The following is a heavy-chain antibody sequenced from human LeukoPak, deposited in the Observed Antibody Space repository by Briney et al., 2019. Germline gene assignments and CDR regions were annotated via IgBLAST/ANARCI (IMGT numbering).Heavy chain of an antibody. CDR3: ASDGAADSGEYFQH. J-gene: IGHJ1*01. CDR1: GFTFSSYG. Sequence: GRSLGLSCAASGFTFSSYGMHWVRQAPGKGLEWVAVIWYDGSNKYYADSVKGRFTISRDNSKNTLYLQMNSLRAEDTAVYYCASDGAADSGEYFQHWGQGTLVTVSS. D-gene: IGHD1-26*01. CDR2: IWYDGSNK. V-gene: IGHV3-33*01.